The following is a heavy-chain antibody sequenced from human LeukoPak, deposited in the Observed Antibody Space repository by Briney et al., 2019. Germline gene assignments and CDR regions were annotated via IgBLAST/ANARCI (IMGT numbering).Heavy chain of an antibody. CDR1: GYPFNNHY. J-gene: IGHJ4*02. Sequence: ASVKVSCEASGYPFNNHYMHWVRQAPGQGLEWMGIINPGGGGATCAQKFQGRVTMTRDMSTSTVYMVLSNLRSEDTAVYYCARDMSRGLYYDSSYFDYWGQGTLLTVSS. V-gene: IGHV1-46*02. CDR2: INPGGGGA. D-gene: IGHD3-22*01. CDR3: ARDMSRGLYYDSSYFDY.